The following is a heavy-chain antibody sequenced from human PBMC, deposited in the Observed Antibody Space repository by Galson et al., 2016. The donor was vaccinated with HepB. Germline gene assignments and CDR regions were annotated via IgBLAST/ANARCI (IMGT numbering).Heavy chain of an antibody. CDR3: AKARPITMIVVLGEADFDY. D-gene: IGHD3-22*01. CDR2: ISGSGGGT. CDR1: GFTFSYYA. J-gene: IGHJ4*02. V-gene: IGHV3-23*01. Sequence: SLRLSCAASGFTFSYYAMSWVRQAPGKGLEWVSAISGSGGGTYYADSVKGRFTISRDNSKNTLYLQMNSLRAEDTAVYYCAKARPITMIVVLGEADFDYWGQGTLVTVSS.